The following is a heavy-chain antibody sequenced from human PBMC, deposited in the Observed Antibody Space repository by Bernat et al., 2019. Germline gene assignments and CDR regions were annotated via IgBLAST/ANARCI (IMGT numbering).Heavy chain of an antibody. Sequence: EVQLVESGGGLVQPGGSLRLSCAASGFPLSEYEMSWVRQAPGKGLEWVSYISTSGSTIYYAASVTGRFTISIDTANNSLDLHMNSLRAEDTAIYYCARVGRVVDIDYWGQGTLVAVSS. CDR1: GFPLSEYE. D-gene: IGHD2-15*01. CDR2: ISTSGSTI. J-gene: IGHJ4*02. CDR3: ARVGRVVDIDY. V-gene: IGHV3-48*03.